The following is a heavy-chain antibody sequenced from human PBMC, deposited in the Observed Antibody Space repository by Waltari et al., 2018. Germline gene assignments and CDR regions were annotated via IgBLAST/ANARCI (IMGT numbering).Heavy chain of an antibody. D-gene: IGHD2-15*01. CDR3: ARARWLDY. J-gene: IGHJ4*02. Sequence: EVQLVESGGGLVQPGGSLRLTCAACGFRFSSSWMYWVRQVPGKGLMWVSQINADGNRPNYADSVRGRFTISRDNAKDTLYLQMNSLRVEDTGVYYCARARWLDYWGQGTLVTVSS. CDR1: GFRFSSSW. V-gene: IGHV3-74*01. CDR2: INADGNRP.